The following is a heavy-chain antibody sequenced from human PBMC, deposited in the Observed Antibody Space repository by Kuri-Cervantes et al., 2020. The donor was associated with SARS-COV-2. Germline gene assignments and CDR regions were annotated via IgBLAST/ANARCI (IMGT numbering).Heavy chain of an antibody. D-gene: IGHD1-7*01. V-gene: IGHV1-69*13. Sequence: SVKVSCKASGGTLSTYGISWVRQAPGQGLEWMGGIIPILGAADYAQNFQGRVTISADESTNTAYMELSSLRSDDTAVYYCARGELRRGGYYYMDVWGKGTTVTVSS. CDR3: ARGELRRGGYYYMDV. CDR1: GGTLSTYG. J-gene: IGHJ6*03. CDR2: IIPILGAA.